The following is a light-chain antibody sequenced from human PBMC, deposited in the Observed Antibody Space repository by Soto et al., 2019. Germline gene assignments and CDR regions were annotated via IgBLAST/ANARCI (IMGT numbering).Light chain of an antibody. J-gene: IGKJ1*01. CDR2: DAS. Sequence: EILLTQSPVTLSLSPGERGTLSCRASQSLSSYLAWYQHKPGQPPRLLIYDASNRATGIPARFSGGGSGTDFTLTISSLEPEDFSVYYCQQRSNWPKTFGQGTKVDI. CDR3: QQRSNWPKT. V-gene: IGKV3-11*01. CDR1: QSLSSY.